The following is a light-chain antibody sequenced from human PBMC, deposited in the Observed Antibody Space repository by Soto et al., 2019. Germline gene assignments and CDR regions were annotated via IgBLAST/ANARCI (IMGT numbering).Light chain of an antibody. J-gene: IGKJ4*01. CDR3: QQYYSNPELT. CDR1: QSISRW. Sequence: DIQMTQSPSTLSASVGDRVTITCRASQSISRWLAWYQQKPGKAPRLLIHDASSLQSGVPSRFSGSGSGTDFTLTISSLQAEDVAVYYCQQYYSNPELTFGGGTKVDIK. V-gene: IGKV1-5*01. CDR2: DAS.